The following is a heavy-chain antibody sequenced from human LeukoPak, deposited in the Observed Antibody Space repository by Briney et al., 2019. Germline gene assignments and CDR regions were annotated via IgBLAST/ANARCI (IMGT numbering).Heavy chain of an antibody. CDR3: ASSPQVWLWGRTLDY. V-gene: IGHV4-34*01. CDR2: INHSGST. CDR1: GGSFSGYY. Sequence: SETLSLTCAVYGGSFSGYYWNWIRQPPGKGLEWIGEINHSGSTNYNPSLKSRVTISVDTSKNQFSLKLSSVTASDTAVYYCASSPQVWLWGRTLDYGAQGPLPPVPP. D-gene: IGHD3-22*01. J-gene: IGHJ4*02.